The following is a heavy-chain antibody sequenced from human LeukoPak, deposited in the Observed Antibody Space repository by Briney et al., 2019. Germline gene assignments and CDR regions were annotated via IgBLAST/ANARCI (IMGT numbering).Heavy chain of an antibody. D-gene: IGHD3-10*01. CDR1: GFTFSSYT. Sequence: GGSLRLSYAASGFTFSSYTMHWVRQAPGKGLEWVAVISYDGSNKYYADSVKGRFTISRDNSKNTLYLQMNGLRAEDTAVYYCAKDKGNYYGSGSPLYHYGMDVWGQGTTVTVSS. J-gene: IGHJ6*02. CDR2: ISYDGSNK. CDR3: AKDKGNYYGSGSPLYHYGMDV. V-gene: IGHV3-30-3*01.